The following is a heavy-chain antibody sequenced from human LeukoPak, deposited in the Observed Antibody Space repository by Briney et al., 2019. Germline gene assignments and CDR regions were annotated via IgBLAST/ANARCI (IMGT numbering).Heavy chain of an antibody. J-gene: IGHJ4*02. Sequence: PSETLSLTCAVYGGSFSGYYWSWIRQPPGKGLEWIGEINHSGSTNYNPSLKSRVTISVDTSKNQFSLKLSSVTAADTAVYYCARGEGRGYSYGYDYWGQETLVTVSS. CDR3: ARGEGRGYSYGYDY. CDR1: GGSFSGYY. V-gene: IGHV4-34*01. CDR2: INHSGST. D-gene: IGHD5-18*01.